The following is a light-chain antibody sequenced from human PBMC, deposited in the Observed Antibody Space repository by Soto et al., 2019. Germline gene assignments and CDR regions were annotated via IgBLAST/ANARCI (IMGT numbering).Light chain of an antibody. CDR3: QQYYNWPPMYT. CDR1: QSVSTN. CDR2: GAS. V-gene: IGKV3-15*01. J-gene: IGKJ2*01. Sequence: EMVMTQSPATLSVSPGERATISCRASQSVSTNLAWYQHKPGQPPRLLFYGASTRATGIPARFSGSASGTEFTLTIGSLQSEDFAVYYCQQYYNWPPMYTFGQGTKLEIK.